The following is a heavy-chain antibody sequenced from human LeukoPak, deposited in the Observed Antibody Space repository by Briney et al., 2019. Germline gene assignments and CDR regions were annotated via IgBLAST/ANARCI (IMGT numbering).Heavy chain of an antibody. J-gene: IGHJ4*02. Sequence: SETLSLTCAVYGGSFSGYYWSWIRQPPGKGLEWIGEINHSGGTNYNPSLKSRVTISVDTSKNQFSLKLSSVTAADTAVYYCARDKNYYGSGSYPAYFDYWGQGTLVTVSS. CDR1: GGSFSGYY. CDR3: ARDKNYYGSGSYPAYFDY. V-gene: IGHV4-34*01. CDR2: INHSGGT. D-gene: IGHD3-10*01.